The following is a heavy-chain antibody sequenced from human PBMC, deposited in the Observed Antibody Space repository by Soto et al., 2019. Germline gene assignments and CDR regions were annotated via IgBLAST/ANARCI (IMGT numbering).Heavy chain of an antibody. CDR3: ARDRIAVAGVPYRWFDP. Sequence: GASVKHSCKASGVTFSRDSISWVRQAPGQGLEWMGGIIPIFGTANYAQKFQGRVTITADESTSTAYMELSSLRSEDTAVYYCARDRIAVAGVPYRWFDPWGQGTLVTVSS. V-gene: IGHV1-69*13. CDR2: IIPIFGTA. J-gene: IGHJ5*02. D-gene: IGHD6-19*01. CDR1: GVTFSRDS.